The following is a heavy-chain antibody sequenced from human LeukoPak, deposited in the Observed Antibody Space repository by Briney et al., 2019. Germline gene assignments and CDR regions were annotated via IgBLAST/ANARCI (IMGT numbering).Heavy chain of an antibody. Sequence: NPGGSLRLSCAASGFTVSSNYMSWVRQAPGKGLEWVSSISSSSSYIYYADSVKGRFTISRDNAKNSLYLQMNSLRAEDTAVYYCARGSPAANIDYWGQGTLVTVSS. CDR2: ISSSSSYI. CDR1: GFTVSSNY. J-gene: IGHJ4*02. V-gene: IGHV3-21*01. D-gene: IGHD2-2*01. CDR3: ARGSPAANIDY.